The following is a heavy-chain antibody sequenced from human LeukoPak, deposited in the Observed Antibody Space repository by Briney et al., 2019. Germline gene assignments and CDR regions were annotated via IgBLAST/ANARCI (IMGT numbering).Heavy chain of an antibody. D-gene: IGHD1-26*01. J-gene: IGHJ4*02. CDR1: GFTFSSYS. Sequence: RGGSLRLSCAASGFTFSSYSMNWVRQAPGKGLEWVSYISSSSSTIYYADSVKGRFTISRDNAKNSLYLQMNSLRAEDTAVYYCARGRFRWELEIRDFDFWGQGTLVTVSS. CDR2: ISSSSSTI. V-gene: IGHV3-48*01. CDR3: ARGRFRWELEIRDFDF.